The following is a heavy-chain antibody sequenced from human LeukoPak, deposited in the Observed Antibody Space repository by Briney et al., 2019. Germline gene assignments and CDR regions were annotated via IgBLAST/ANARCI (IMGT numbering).Heavy chain of an antibody. J-gene: IGHJ5*02. Sequence: GASVKVSCKASGGTFSSYTISWVRQAPGQGLEWMGRIIPILGIANYAQKLQGRVTITADKSTSTAYMELSSLRSEDTAVYYCAREGVVPAADGGWFDPWGQGTLATVSS. CDR1: GGTFSSYT. D-gene: IGHD2-2*01. V-gene: IGHV1-69*04. CDR3: AREGVVPAADGGWFDP. CDR2: IIPILGIA.